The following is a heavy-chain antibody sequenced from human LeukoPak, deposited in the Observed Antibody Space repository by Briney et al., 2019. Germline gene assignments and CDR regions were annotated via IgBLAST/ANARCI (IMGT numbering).Heavy chain of an antibody. CDR2: IKQDGSEK. CDR1: GFTFSSYW. CDR3: ARDDCSSISCYHNWFDP. D-gene: IGHD2-2*01. J-gene: IGHJ5*02. Sequence: GGSLRLSCAASGFTFSSYWISWVRQAPGKGLEWVANIKQDGSEKYYVDSVKGRFTISRDNAKNSLYLQMNSLRAEDTAVYYCARDDCSSISCYHNWFDPWGQGTQVTVSS. V-gene: IGHV3-7*01.